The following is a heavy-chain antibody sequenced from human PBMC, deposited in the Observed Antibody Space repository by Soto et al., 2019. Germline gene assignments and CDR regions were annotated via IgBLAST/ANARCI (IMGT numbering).Heavy chain of an antibody. V-gene: IGHV3-30*18. CDR2: ISYSGNDF. D-gene: IGHD6-6*01. Sequence: GGSLRLCCAALGFTLSNYGLHWVRQAPGKGLEWVAVISYSGNDFHYADSLKGRFTISRDNSKNTLYLQMNSLRAEDTAVYYCAKDLTSRSSDYYFDYWGQGTLVTVSS. J-gene: IGHJ4*02. CDR3: AKDLTSRSSDYYFDY. CDR1: GFTLSNYG.